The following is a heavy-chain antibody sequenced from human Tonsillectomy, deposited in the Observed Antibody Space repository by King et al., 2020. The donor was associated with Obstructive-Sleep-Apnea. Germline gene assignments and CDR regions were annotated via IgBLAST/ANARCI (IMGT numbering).Heavy chain of an antibody. CDR1: GFTFSSYA. CDR3: AKYPNYDILTGYYGMDV. D-gene: IGHD3-9*01. CDR2: ISGSGGST. Sequence: VQLVESGGGLVQPGGSLRLSCAASGFTFSSYAMSWVRQAPGKGLEWVSAISGSGGSTYYADSVKGRFTISRDNSKNTLYLQMNSLRAEDTAVYYCAKYPNYDILTGYYGMDVWGQGTTVTVSS. V-gene: IGHV3-23*04. J-gene: IGHJ6*02.